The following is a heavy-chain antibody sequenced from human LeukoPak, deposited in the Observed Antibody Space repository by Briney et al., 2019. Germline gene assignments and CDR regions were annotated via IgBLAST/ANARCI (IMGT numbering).Heavy chain of an antibody. Sequence: ASVKVSCKASGYTFTSYDFNWVRQATGQRPEWMGWMSPNSGDAGYAQKFQDRVTMTRNTSISTAYMELSSLRSDDTAVYYCARGPPNWGYDYWGPGTLVIVSS. CDR1: GYTFTSYD. CDR3: ARGPPNWGYDY. D-gene: IGHD7-27*01. CDR2: MSPNSGDA. J-gene: IGHJ4*02. V-gene: IGHV1-8*01.